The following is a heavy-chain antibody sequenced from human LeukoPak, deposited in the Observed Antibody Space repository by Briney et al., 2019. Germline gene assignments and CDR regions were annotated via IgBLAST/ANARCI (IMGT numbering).Heavy chain of an antibody. V-gene: IGHV1-24*01. CDR2: FDPEDGET. Sequence: ASVKVSCRVSGYTLTELSMHWVRQAPGKGLEWMGSFDPEDGETIYAQTFQGRVTMTEDTSTDTTYMELRSLRSDDTAVYYCATHTLFADVAYFDLWGRGTLVTVSS. CDR3: ATHTLFADVAYFDL. CDR1: GYTLTELS. J-gene: IGHJ2*01. D-gene: IGHD2-15*01.